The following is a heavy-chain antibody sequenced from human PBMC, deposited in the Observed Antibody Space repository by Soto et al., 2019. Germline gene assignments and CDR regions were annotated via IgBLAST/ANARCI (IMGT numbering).Heavy chain of an antibody. CDR3: ARPSSGWENWFDP. V-gene: IGHV4-30-2*01. J-gene: IGHJ5*02. Sequence: SETLSLTCAVSGGSISSGGYSWSWIRQPPGKGLEWIGYMYHSGRTYYNPSLKSRVTISVDRSENQFSLKLISVTAADTAVYYCARPSSGWENWFDPWGQGTLVTVSS. CDR1: GGSISSGGYS. D-gene: IGHD6-19*01. CDR2: MYHSGRT.